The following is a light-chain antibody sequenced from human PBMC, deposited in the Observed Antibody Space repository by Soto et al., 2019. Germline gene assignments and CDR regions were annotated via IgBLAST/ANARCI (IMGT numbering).Light chain of an antibody. Sequence: AIRMTQSPSSLSASTGDRVTITCRASQDISDYLVWYQQKPGKAPKVLIHAASTLKGGVSSRFSGSRSGTDFTLTINSLQSEDCATYYCQHYYTYPWTFGQGTKVEV. CDR3: QHYYTYPWT. V-gene: IGKV1-8*01. CDR1: QDISDY. J-gene: IGKJ1*01. CDR2: AAS.